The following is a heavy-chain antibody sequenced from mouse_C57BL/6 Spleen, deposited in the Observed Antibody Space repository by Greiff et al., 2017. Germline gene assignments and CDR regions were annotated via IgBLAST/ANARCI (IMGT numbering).Heavy chain of an antibody. Sequence: EVHLVESGGGLVKPGGSLKLSCAASGFTFSDYGMHWVRQAPEKGLEWVAYISSGSSTIYYADTVKGRFTISRDNAKNTLFLQMTSLRSEDTAMYYCARWGTGYYYAMDYWGQGTSGTVSS. V-gene: IGHV5-17*01. J-gene: IGHJ4*01. CDR1: GFTFSDYG. D-gene: IGHD3-3*01. CDR3: ARWGTGYYYAMDY. CDR2: ISSGSSTI.